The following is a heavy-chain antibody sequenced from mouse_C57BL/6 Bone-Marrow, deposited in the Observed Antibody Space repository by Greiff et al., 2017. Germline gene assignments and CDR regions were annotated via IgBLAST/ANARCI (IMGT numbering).Heavy chain of an antibody. Sequence: QVQLQQPGAELVRPGTSVKLSCKASGYTFTSYWMHWVKQRPGQGLEWIGVIDPSDSYTNYNQKFKGKATLTVDTSSSTAYLQLSSLPSEDSAVYYCARDGYYAMDYWGQGTSVTVSS. CDR1: GYTFTSYW. D-gene: IGHD1-2*01. J-gene: IGHJ4*01. V-gene: IGHV1-59*01. CDR3: ARDGYYAMDY. CDR2: IDPSDSYT.